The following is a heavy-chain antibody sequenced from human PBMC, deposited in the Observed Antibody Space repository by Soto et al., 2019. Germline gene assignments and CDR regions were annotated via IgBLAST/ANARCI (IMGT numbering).Heavy chain of an antibody. CDR1: GYNLSSYL. D-gene: IGHD6-13*01. Sequence: PGEALKISCKGSGYNLSSYLIGWGRQMPGKGLEWMGIIYPGDSDTRYSPSFQGQVTISADKSISTAYLQWSSLKASDTAMYYCAKTAAGGKNYYGMDVWGQGTTVTVSS. CDR3: AKTAAGGKNYYGMDV. V-gene: IGHV5-51*01. CDR2: IYPGDSDT. J-gene: IGHJ6*02.